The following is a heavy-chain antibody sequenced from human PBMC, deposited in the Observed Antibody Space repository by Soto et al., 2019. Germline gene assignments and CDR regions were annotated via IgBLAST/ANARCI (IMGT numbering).Heavy chain of an antibody. J-gene: IGHJ4*02. CDR1: GGTFNMYA. Sequence: QVELVQSGAQVKKPGSAVKVSCKASGGTFNMYAMNWVRQAPGHGLEWMGGIIPIFDAPRYSEQFQGRVTITVDESTSTAYMELSSLRSDDTAMYYCTRAIGSGGVMAGFDYWGQGTLVTVSS. CDR2: IIPIFDAP. CDR3: TRAIGSGGVMAGFDY. D-gene: IGHD3-16*01. V-gene: IGHV1-69*01.